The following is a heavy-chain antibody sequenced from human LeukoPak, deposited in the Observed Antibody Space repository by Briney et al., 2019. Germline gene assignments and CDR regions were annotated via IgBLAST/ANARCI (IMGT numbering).Heavy chain of an antibody. CDR2: IIPIFGTA. D-gene: IGHD2-15*01. Sequence: SVKVSCKASGGTFSSYAISWVRQAPGQGLEWMGGIIPIFGTANYAQKFQGRVTITADESTSTAYMELSSLRSEDTAVYYCARERCSGGSCYSIPLGDNWFDPWGQGTLVTVSS. V-gene: IGHV1-69*13. J-gene: IGHJ5*02. CDR3: ARERCSGGSCYSIPLGDNWFDP. CDR1: GGTFSSYA.